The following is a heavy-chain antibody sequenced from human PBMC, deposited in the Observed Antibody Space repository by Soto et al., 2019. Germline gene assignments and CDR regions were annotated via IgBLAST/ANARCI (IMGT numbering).Heavy chain of an antibody. V-gene: IGHV3-74*01. Sequence: GSLRLSCAAPGFTFSSYWMHWVRQAPGKGLVWVSRINSDGSSTSYADSVKGRFTISRDNAKNTLYLQMNSLRAEDTAVYYCARVGITMVRGRVIWGQGTMVTVSS. CDR3: ARVGITMVRGRVI. D-gene: IGHD3-10*01. J-gene: IGHJ3*02. CDR2: INSDGSST. CDR1: GFTFSSYW.